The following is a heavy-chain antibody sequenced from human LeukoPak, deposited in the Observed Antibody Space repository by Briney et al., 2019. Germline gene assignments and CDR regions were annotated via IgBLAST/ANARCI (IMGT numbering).Heavy chain of an antibody. CDR1: GFTFGSYG. J-gene: IGHJ6*02. D-gene: IGHD5-18*01. CDR3: VKDTAMEPYDYYYYGMDV. V-gene: IGHV3-30*18. CDR2: ISRGGKKK. Sequence: GGSLRLSCAASGFTFGSYGMHWVRQAPGKGLEWVAVISRGGKKKFYGDFVKSRFTISRDNSENTLYLQMISLRTEDTAMYYCVKDTAMEPYDYYYYGMDVWGQGTTITVSS.